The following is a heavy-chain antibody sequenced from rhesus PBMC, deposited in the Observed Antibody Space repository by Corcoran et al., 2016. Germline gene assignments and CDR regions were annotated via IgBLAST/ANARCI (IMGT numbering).Heavy chain of an antibody. CDR3: ARMSAAKAGFDY. J-gene: IGHJ4*01. CDR2: IYVSGGST. CDR1: GGSISRRYL. D-gene: IGHD6-25*01. V-gene: IGHV4-93*01. Sequence: QVQLQESGPAVVKPSETLSLTCAVSGGSISRRYLCSWIRPSTGQGLEWSGGIYVSGGSTEYNPSLKSRVTITKDTSKNQFSLKMSSVTAADTAVYYCARMSAAKAGFDYWGQGVLVTVSS.